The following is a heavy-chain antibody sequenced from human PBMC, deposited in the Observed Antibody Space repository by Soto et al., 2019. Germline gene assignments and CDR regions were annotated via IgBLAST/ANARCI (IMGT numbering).Heavy chain of an antibody. CDR2: INTYNGNT. Sequence: GASVKVSCKASGYSFTSYGITWVRQAPGQGLEWMGWINTYNGNTNYAQKLQGRVTMTTDTSTNTAYMELRSLRSDDTAVYYCAREPAAGDWFDPWGQGTLVTVSS. D-gene: IGHD6-13*01. V-gene: IGHV1-18*01. J-gene: IGHJ5*02. CDR3: AREPAAGDWFDP. CDR1: GYSFTSYG.